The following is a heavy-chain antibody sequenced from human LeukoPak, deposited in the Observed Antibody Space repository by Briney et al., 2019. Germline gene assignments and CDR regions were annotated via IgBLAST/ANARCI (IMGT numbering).Heavy chain of an antibody. J-gene: IGHJ6*03. D-gene: IGHD3-16*01. CDR3: ARDLIMITFGGPDYYYYYMDV. V-gene: IGHV1-2*06. CDR1: GYTFTGYY. Sequence: ASVKVSCTASGYTFTGYYMHWVRQAPGQGIEWMGRINTNSGGTNSAQKVPGRVTMTRDTSISTASMELSMLRPGDTAVYYCARDLIMITFGGPDYYYYYMDVWGKGTTVTVSS. CDR2: INTNSGGT.